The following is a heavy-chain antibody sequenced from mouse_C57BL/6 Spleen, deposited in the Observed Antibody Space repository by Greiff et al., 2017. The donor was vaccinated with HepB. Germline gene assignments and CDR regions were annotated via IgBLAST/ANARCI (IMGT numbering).Heavy chain of an antibody. CDR3: TRKANWDGYFDV. CDR1: GFTFSNYW. D-gene: IGHD4-1*01. V-gene: IGHV6-3*01. CDR2: IRLKSDNYAT. Sequence: EVQVVESGGGLVQPGGSMKLSCVASGFTFSNYWMNWVRQSPEKGLEWVAQIRLKSDNYATHYAESVKGRFTISRYDSKSSVYLQMNNLRAEDTGIYYCTRKANWDGYFDVWGTGTTVTVSS. J-gene: IGHJ1*03.